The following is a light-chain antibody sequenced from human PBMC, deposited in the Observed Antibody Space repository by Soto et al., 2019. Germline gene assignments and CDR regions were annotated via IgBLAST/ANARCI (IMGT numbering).Light chain of an antibody. V-gene: IGKV1-9*01. CDR2: AAS. CDR1: QDISGY. CDR3: QHPKWA. Sequence: IQLTQSPSSLSASVGDRVTITCRASQDISGYVAWYQQRPGRAPQLLIYAASALQTGVPSRFSGSGSGTDFTITITSLQPEDFGTYYCQHPKWACGQGPTVEI. J-gene: IGKJ1*01.